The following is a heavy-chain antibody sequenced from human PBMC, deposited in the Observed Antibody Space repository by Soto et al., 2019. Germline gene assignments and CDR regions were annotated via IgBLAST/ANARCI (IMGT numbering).Heavy chain of an antibody. CDR2: IIPILGIA. CDR3: ARDVEVTTLNYYYYYYMDV. Sequence: QVQLVQSGAEVKKPGSSVKVSCKASGGTFSSYTISWVRQAPGQGLEWMGRIIPILGIANYAQKFQGRVTITADKSTSTAYMELSSLRSEDTAVYYCARDVEVTTLNYYYYYYMDVWGKGTTVTVSS. D-gene: IGHD4-4*01. J-gene: IGHJ6*03. V-gene: IGHV1-69*08. CDR1: GGTFSSYT.